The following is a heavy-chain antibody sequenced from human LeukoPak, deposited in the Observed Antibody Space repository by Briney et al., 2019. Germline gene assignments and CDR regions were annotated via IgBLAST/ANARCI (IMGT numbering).Heavy chain of an antibody. CDR1: GGSISSYY. CDR2: ICYSGST. D-gene: IGHD2-15*01. CDR3: ARDMEVVAATRTYYYYYMDV. V-gene: IGHV4-59*12. J-gene: IGHJ6*03. Sequence: RSETLSLTCTVSGGSISSYYWSWIRQPPGKGLEWIGYICYSGSTNYNPSLKSRVTISVDTSKNQFSLKLSSVTAADTAVYYCARDMEVVAATRTYYYYYMDVWGKGTTVTVSS.